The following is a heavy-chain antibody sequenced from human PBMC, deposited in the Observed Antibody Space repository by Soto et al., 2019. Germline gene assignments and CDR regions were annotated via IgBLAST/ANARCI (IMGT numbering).Heavy chain of an antibody. D-gene: IGHD3-10*01. Sequence: QVQLQESGPGLVQPSGTLSLTCAVSGGSISSTNWWSWVRQSPGKGLEWIGEIYHNGSPDYNPSLKSRVTISVDKSKNHVFLKLTSVTAADTAMYFCGRWLGTSYGMDVWGQGTADNVSS. CDR2: IYHNGSP. J-gene: IGHJ6*02. CDR3: GRWLGTSYGMDV. CDR1: GGSISSTNW. V-gene: IGHV4-4*02.